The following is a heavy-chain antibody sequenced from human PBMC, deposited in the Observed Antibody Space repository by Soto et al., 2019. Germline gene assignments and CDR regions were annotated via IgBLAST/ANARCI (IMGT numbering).Heavy chain of an antibody. D-gene: IGHD3-10*01. CDR3: ARDSPYYGSGSYSNYFDY. Sequence: QVQLQESGPGLVKPSQTLSLTCTVSGGSISSGGYSWSWIRQHPGKGLEWIGYIYYSGSTYYNPSLKSRVTISVDTSKNQFSLKLSSVTAADTAVYYCARDSPYYGSGSYSNYFDYWGQGTLVTVSS. CDR1: GGSISSGGYS. J-gene: IGHJ4*02. CDR2: IYYSGST. V-gene: IGHV4-31*03.